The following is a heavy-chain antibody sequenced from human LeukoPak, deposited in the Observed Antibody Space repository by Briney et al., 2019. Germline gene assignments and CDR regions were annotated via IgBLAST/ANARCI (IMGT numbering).Heavy chain of an antibody. J-gene: IGHJ5*02. D-gene: IGHD2-2*01. CDR3: APDIVVVPQPPGDNWFDP. V-gene: IGHV3-23*01. CDR2: ISGSGGST. CDR1: GFTFSSYA. Sequence: PGGSLRLSCAASGFTFSSYAMSWVRQAPGKGLEWVSAISGSGGSTYYADSVKGRFTISRDNSKNTLYLQMNSLRAEDTAVYYCAPDIVVVPQPPGDNWFDPWGQGTLVTVSS.